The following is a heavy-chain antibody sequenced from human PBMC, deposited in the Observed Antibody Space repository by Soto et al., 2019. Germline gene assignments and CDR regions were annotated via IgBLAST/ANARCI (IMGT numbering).Heavy chain of an antibody. CDR2: ISWNSGSI. V-gene: IGHV3-9*01. CDR3: AKASNWNYVYDAFDI. CDR1: GFTFDDYA. D-gene: IGHD1-7*01. J-gene: IGHJ3*02. Sequence: EVQLVESGGCLVQPGRSLRLSCAASGFTFDDYAMHWVRQAPGKGLEWVSGISWNSGSIGYADSVKGRFTISRDNAKNSLYLQMNSLRAEDTALYYCAKASNWNYVYDAFDIWGQGTMVTVSS.